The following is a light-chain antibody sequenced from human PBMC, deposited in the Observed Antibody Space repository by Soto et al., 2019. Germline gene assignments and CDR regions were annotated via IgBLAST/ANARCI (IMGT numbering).Light chain of an antibody. CDR1: QIVSSY. V-gene: IGKV3-11*01. CDR3: QQRSDWPIT. Sequence: EIVLTQSPAILSLSPGERATLSCRASQIVSSYLTWYQQKPGQAPSLLIYAASNRATGIPARFSGSGSGTDFTLTISSREPEESAVYYCQQRSDWPITSGGGTKVEIK. J-gene: IGKJ4*01. CDR2: AAS.